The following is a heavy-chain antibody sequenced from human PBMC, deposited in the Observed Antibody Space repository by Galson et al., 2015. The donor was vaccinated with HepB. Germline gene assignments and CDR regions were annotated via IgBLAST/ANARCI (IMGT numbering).Heavy chain of an antibody. V-gene: IGHV3-30*04. Sequence: SLRLSCAASGFTFSSYAMHWVRQAPGKGLEWVAVITNDGSNKYYADSVKGRFTISRDNSKNTLYLQMNSLRAEDTAVYYCARPPGSGSYLGWGQGTLVTVSS. CDR3: ARPPGSGSYLG. D-gene: IGHD1-26*01. CDR2: ITNDGSNK. CDR1: GFTFSSYA. J-gene: IGHJ1*01.